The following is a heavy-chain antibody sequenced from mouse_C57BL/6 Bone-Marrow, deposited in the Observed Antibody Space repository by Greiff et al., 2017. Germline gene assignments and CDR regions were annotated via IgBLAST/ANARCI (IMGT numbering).Heavy chain of an antibody. CDR3: ARSGWVYYGSSYVGY. CDR2: IHPNSGST. CDR1: GYTFTSYW. D-gene: IGHD1-1*01. J-gene: IGHJ2*01. Sequence: VQLQQPGAELVKPGASVKLSCKASGYTFTSYWMHWVKQRPGQGLEWIGMIHPNSGSTNYNEKFKSKDTLTVDKSSSTAYMQLSSLTSEASAVYYCARSGWVYYGSSYVGYWGQGTTLTVSS. V-gene: IGHV1-64*01.